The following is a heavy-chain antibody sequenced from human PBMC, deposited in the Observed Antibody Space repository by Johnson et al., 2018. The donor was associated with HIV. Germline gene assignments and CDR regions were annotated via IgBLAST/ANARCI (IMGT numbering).Heavy chain of an antibody. D-gene: IGHD5-24*01. V-gene: IGHV3-23*04. Sequence: EQLVESGGGLVQPGGSLRLSCAASGFTFSSYAMSWVRQAPGKGLEWVSAISGSGGSTYYAASVTGRFTISRDNSKNTLYLQMNSLRGEDTARYYCARGSQEMVTIWNAFDIWGQGTMVTVSS. CDR2: ISGSGGST. CDR3: ARGSQEMVTIWNAFDI. CDR1: GFTFSSYA. J-gene: IGHJ3*02.